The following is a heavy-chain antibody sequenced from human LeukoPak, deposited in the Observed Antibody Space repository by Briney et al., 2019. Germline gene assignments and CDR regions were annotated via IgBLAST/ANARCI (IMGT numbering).Heavy chain of an antibody. CDR2: IYPKSGKT. Sequence: ASVKVSCKASGYIFTSYDINWVRQAPGQGLEWVGWIYPKSGKTGFAEKFQGRVTLTTDMSTNTAYMEMDNLTSDDTAVYFCARKLSGYSSGWYPDYWGHGSLVIVSS. D-gene: IGHD6-19*01. V-gene: IGHV1-8*01. CDR3: ARKLSGYSSGWYPDY. CDR1: GYIFTSYD. J-gene: IGHJ4*01.